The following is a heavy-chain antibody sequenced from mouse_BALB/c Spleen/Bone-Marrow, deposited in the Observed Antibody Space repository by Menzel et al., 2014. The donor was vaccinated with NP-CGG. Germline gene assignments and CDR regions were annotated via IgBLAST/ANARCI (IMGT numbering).Heavy chain of an antibody. CDR1: GFTFSSCG. V-gene: IGHV5-6*01. D-gene: IGHD1-1*01. J-gene: IGHJ3*01. CDR2: VGGGDSYT. CDR3: AFITAIAY. Sequence: EVKLVESGGDLVEPGGSLKLSCAASGFTFSSCGMSWVRQTPDKRLEWVATVGGGDSYTYYPDFVKGRFTISRDIAKNTLYLHMSSLKSEDTAMYYCAFITAIAYWGQGTLVTVSA.